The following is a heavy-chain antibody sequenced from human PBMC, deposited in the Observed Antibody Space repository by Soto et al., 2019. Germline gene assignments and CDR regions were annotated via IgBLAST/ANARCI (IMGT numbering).Heavy chain of an antibody. D-gene: IGHD3-16*01. CDR2: TYYRSKWHN. J-gene: IGHJ4*02. V-gene: IGHV6-1*01. Sequence: SQTLSLTCAISGVSVSSNNAAWNWIRQSPSRGLQWLGSTYYRSKWHNDYAVSVKIRIINTPPTSTNQLSLLLNSPTFKETPAYYCTIAPPLHGGNSVYWGQAILLTV. CDR3: TIAPPLHGGNSVY. CDR1: GVSVSSNNAA.